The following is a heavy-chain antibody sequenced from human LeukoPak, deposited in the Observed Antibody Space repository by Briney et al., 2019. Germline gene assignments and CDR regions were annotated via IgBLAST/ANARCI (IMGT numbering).Heavy chain of an antibody. CDR3: AKGVKQIVVVTAQHYLDY. J-gene: IGHJ4*02. CDR1: GFSFSGFSFSNSY. D-gene: IGHD2-21*02. CDR2: ISGSGLDI. Sequence: GGSLRLSCVVSGFSFSGFSFSNSYMTWIRQTPGKGLESLAYISGSGLDIYYADSVKGRFTISRDNSKNTLYLQMNTLIADDTAVYYCAKGVKQIVVVTAQHYLDYWGQGTLVTVSS. V-gene: IGHV3-11*04.